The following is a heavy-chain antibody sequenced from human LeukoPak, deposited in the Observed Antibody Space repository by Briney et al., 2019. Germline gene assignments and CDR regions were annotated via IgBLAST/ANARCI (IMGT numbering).Heavy chain of an antibody. D-gene: IGHD6-19*01. J-gene: IGHJ4*02. V-gene: IGHV3-7*05. CDR2: IKEDGSEK. Sequence: GGSLRPSCAASGFTFSNYWMNWVRQAPGKGLEWVANIKEDGSEKNYVDSVKGRFTISRDNAKNSLYLQMSSLRAEDTAVYYCARDPLIAVAGIYFDYWGQGTLVTVSS. CDR1: GFTFSNYW. CDR3: ARDPLIAVAGIYFDY.